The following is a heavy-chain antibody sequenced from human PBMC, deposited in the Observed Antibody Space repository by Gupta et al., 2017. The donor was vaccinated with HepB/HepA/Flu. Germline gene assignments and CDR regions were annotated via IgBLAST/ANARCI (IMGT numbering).Heavy chain of an antibody. CDR2: ISKTGNSI. D-gene: IGHD3-16*01. V-gene: IGHV3-48*03. J-gene: IGHJ6*02. Sequence: EMQLVESGGGLVQPGGSLRLSCVASGFVFSAFEMTWDRQAPGKGLEWVSYISKTGNSIYYADSVRGRFTVSRDNAKDSLYLQMNSLRVEDTAIYFCARERRGGTFFDGLDVWGQGTTATVSS. CDR3: ARERRGGTFFDGLDV. CDR1: GFVFSAFE.